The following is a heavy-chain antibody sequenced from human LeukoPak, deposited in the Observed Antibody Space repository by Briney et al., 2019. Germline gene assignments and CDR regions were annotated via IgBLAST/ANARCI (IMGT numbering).Heavy chain of an antibody. Sequence: SETLSLTCAVYGGSFSGYYWSWIRQPPGKGLEWIGEINHSGSTNYNPSLKSRVTMSIDTSKNEFSLKLSSVTAADTAVYYCARLGGSYSVDYWGQGTLVTVSS. J-gene: IGHJ4*02. D-gene: IGHD3-10*01. CDR2: INHSGST. CDR1: GGSFSGYY. CDR3: ARLGGSYSVDY. V-gene: IGHV4-34*01.